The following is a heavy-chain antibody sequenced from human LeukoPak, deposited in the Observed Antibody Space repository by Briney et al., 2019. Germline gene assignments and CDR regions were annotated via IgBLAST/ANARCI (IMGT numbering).Heavy chain of an antibody. V-gene: IGHV4-38-2*01. D-gene: IGHD5-24*01. CDR1: GYSISSGYY. J-gene: IGHJ4*02. Sequence: SETLSLTCAVSGYSISSGYYWGWIRQPPGKGLEWIGSIYHSGSTYYDPSLKSRVTISVDTSKNQFSLKLSSVTAADTAVYYCARIEARDGYNYRDYWGQGTLVTVSS. CDR2: IYHSGST. CDR3: ARIEARDGYNYRDY.